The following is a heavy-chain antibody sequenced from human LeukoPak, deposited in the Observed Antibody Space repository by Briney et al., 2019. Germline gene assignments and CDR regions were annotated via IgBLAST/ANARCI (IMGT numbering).Heavy chain of an antibody. J-gene: IGHJ5*02. CDR3: ARDVDYYDSSGHGWFDP. CDR1: GYTFTSYY. D-gene: IGHD3-22*01. CDR2: INPSGGCR. V-gene: IGHV1-46*01. Sequence: ASVKVSCKESGYTFTSYYMHWVRQAPGQGLEWMGIINPSGGCRRYAQKYPGRVTMTRDMSTSTVYMELSTLRSEDAAVYYSARDVDYYDSSGHGWFDPGGQGTLVTVSS.